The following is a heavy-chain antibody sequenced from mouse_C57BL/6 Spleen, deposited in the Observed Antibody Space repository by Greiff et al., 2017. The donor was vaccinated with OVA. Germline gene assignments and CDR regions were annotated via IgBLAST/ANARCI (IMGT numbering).Heavy chain of an antibody. D-gene: IGHD2-4*01. CDR2: IYPGSGST. CDR1: GYTFTSYW. V-gene: IGHV1-55*01. Sequence: QVQLQQPGAELVKPGASVKMSCKASGYTFTSYWITWVKQRPGQGLEWIGDIYPGSGSTNYNEKFKSKATLTVDTSSSTAYMQLSSLTSEDSAVYYCARDDYDGDYFDDWGQGTTLTVSS. CDR3: ARDDYDGDYFDD. J-gene: IGHJ2*01.